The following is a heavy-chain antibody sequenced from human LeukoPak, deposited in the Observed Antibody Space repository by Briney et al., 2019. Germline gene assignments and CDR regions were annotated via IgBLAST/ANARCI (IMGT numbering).Heavy chain of an antibody. V-gene: IGHV3-7*03. CDR1: GFTFSVYW. CDR3: VRGRGWLDS. Sequence: GGSLRLSCLGSGFTFSVYWMTWVRQAPGKGLEWVANINQDGSEKEYVESVKGRFIISRDNAKNSLCLQMNSLRGEGTAVYYCVRGRGWLDSWGQGTLVTVSS. J-gene: IGHJ5*01. D-gene: IGHD3-10*01. CDR2: INQDGSEK.